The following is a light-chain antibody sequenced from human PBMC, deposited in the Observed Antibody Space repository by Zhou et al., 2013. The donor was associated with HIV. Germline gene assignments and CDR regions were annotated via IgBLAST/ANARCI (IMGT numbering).Light chain of an antibody. CDR1: QSISTY. CDR3: QQSYSVPPT. Sequence: DIQLTQSPSSLSASVGDRITITCRTSQSISTYLNWYQQKPGTAPKLLIYAASRLQSGVPSRFSGSGSGADFTLTINSLQPEDFATYFCQQSYSVPPTFGQGTKVEIK. J-gene: IGKJ2*01. CDR2: AAS. V-gene: IGKV1-39*01.